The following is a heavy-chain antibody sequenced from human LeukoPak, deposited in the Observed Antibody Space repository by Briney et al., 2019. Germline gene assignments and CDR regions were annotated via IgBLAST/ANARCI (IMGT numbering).Heavy chain of an antibody. CDR1: GYTFTSYY. D-gene: IGHD1-14*01. J-gene: IGHJ4*02. Sequence: ASVKVSCKASGYTFTSYYMHWVRQAPGQGLEWMGIIDPGGGTTSYAQKFQGRVTMTRDTSTSTVYMELSSLSSEDTAVYYCARETGVNMYYFDYWGQGALVTVSS. V-gene: IGHV1-46*01. CDR2: IDPGGGTT. CDR3: ARETGVNMYYFDY.